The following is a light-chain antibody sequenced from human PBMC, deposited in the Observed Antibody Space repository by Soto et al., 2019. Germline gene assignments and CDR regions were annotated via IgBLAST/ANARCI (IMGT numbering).Light chain of an antibody. CDR2: GAS. V-gene: IGKV3D-15*01. J-gene: IGKJ4*01. Sequence: EIVMTQSPGTLSVSPGERATLSCGASQSVSSNLAWYQQKPGQAPRLLIYGASTRATGIPARFSGSGSGTGFTLTISSLQSEDFAVYYCQQYHNWVTFGGGTKV. CDR1: QSVSSN. CDR3: QQYHNWVT.